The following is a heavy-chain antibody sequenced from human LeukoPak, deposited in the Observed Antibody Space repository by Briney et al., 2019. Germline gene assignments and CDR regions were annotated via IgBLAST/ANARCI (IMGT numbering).Heavy chain of an antibody. CDR1: GGSISSSSYY. Sequence: SETLSLTCTVSGGSISSSSYYWGWIRQPPGKGLEWIGSIYYSGSTYYNPSLKSRVTISVDTSKNQFSLKLSSVTAADTAVYYCARARLNSSGPQPSFDYWGQGTLVTVSS. V-gene: IGHV4-39*07. D-gene: IGHD3-22*01. J-gene: IGHJ4*02. CDR3: ARARLNSSGPQPSFDY. CDR2: IYYSGST.